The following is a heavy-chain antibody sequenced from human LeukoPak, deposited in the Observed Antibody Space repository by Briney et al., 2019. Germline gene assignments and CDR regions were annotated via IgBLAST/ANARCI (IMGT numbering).Heavy chain of an antibody. CDR2: IYYTGGT. V-gene: IGHV4-31*03. CDR1: GDSITSGSYY. Sequence: PSQTLSLTCTVSGDSITSGSYYWAWIRQHPGKGLEWIGYIYYTGGTHYKPSLKSRLTISVDTSENHFSLKLSSVTAADTAIYFCARAPGAFDIWGQGTMVTVSS. J-gene: IGHJ3*02. CDR3: ARAPGAFDI.